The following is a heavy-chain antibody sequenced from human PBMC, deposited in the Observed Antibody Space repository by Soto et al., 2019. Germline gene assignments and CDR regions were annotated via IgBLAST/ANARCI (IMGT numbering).Heavy chain of an antibody. CDR3: ARRVDSSSWYDDY. Sequence: ASVKVSCKASGYTFASYDINWVRQAPGQGLEWMGWISAYNGNTDYAQKLQGRVTMTTDTSTSTAYMELRSLRSDDTAVYYCARRVDSSSWYDDYWGQGTLVTVSS. D-gene: IGHD6-13*01. CDR1: GYTFASYD. J-gene: IGHJ4*02. CDR2: ISAYNGNT. V-gene: IGHV1-18*01.